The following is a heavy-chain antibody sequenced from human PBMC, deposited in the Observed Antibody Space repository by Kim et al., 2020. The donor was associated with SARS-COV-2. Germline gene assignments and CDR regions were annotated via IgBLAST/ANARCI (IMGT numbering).Heavy chain of an antibody. J-gene: IGHJ6*02. Sequence: SETLSLTCTVSGGSISSGGYYWSWIRQHPGKGLEWIGYIYYSGSTYYNPSLKSRVTISVDTSKNQFSLKLSSVTAADTAVYYCARAHRTIFGVVEYMDVWGQGTTLTVSS. V-gene: IGHV4-31*03. CDR1: GGSISSGGYY. CDR2: IYYSGST. CDR3: ARAHRTIFGVVEYMDV. D-gene: IGHD3-3*01.